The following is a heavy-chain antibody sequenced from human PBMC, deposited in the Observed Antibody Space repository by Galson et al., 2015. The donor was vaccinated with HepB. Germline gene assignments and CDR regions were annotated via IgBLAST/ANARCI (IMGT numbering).Heavy chain of an antibody. CDR3: ARDLRWHYSNYYYYYMDV. Sequence: SVKVSCKASGYTFTSYAMHWVRQAPGQRLEWMGWINAGNGNTKYSQKFQGRVTITRDTSASTAYMELSSLRSEDTAVYYCARDLRWHYSNYYYYYMDVWGKGTTVTVSS. CDR1: GYTFTSYA. CDR2: INAGNGNT. D-gene: IGHD4-11*01. V-gene: IGHV1-3*01. J-gene: IGHJ6*03.